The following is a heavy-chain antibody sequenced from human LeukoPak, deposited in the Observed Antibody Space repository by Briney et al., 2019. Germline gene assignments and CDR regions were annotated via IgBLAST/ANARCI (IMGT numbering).Heavy chain of an antibody. D-gene: IGHD3-10*01. CDR1: GGFIRSYY. Sequence: SETLSLTCTVSGGFIRSYYWSWIRQPPGKGLEWIGYIHYTGSTNYNPSLKSRVTISVDTSKNQFSLKLSSVTAADTAVYYCARVEEGYGSGRRENYFYYYMDVWGKGTTVTISS. CDR2: IHYTGST. V-gene: IGHV4-59*01. CDR3: ARVEEGYGSGRRENYFYYYMDV. J-gene: IGHJ6*03.